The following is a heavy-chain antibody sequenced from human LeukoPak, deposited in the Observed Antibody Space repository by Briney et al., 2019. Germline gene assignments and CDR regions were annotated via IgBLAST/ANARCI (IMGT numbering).Heavy chain of an antibody. D-gene: IGHD3-22*01. Sequence: LSGGSLRLSCAASGFTFSSDWMSWVRQAPGKGLEWVANIREDGSEKSYVDSVKGRFTISRDNARNSLYLQMNSLRVEDTAVYYCARDSTKNYYDSSGYYYSWGQGTLVTVSS. CDR3: ARDSTKNYYDSSGYYYS. CDR1: GFTFSSDW. J-gene: IGHJ4*02. CDR2: IREDGSEK. V-gene: IGHV3-7*01.